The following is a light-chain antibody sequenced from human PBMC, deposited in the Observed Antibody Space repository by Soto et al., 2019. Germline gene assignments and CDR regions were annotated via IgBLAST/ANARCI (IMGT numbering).Light chain of an antibody. V-gene: IGLV2-14*03. CDR1: SSDVGGFNY. Sequence: QSVLTQPASVSGSPGQSITISCTGTSSDVGGFNYVSWYQQHPGKAPKLMIYDVTNRPSGVSYRFSGSKSGNTASLTISGLQAEGEAFYYCKSYTSSSTYVCGTGTK. J-gene: IGLJ1*01. CDR3: KSYTSSSTYV. CDR2: DVT.